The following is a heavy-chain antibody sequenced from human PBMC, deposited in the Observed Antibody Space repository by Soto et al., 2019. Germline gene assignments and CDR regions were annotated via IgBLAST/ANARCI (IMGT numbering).Heavy chain of an antibody. CDR3: AREALRGLRGVRLSWFDP. V-gene: IGHV3-48*02. D-gene: IGHD3-10*01. J-gene: IGHJ5*02. CDR2: ISSSSSTI. CDR1: GFTFSSYS. Sequence: EVQLVESGGGLVQPGGSLRLSCAASGFTFSSYSMNWVRQAPGKGLEWVSYISSSSSTIYYADSVKGRFTISRDNAKNSLYLQMNSLRDEDTAVYYCAREALRGLRGVRLSWFDPWGQGTLVTVSS.